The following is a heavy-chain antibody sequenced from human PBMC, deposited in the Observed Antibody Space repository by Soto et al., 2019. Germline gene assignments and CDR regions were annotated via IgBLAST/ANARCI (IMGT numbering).Heavy chain of an antibody. CDR2: VSTNGGTS. CDR1: GCTFSIYA. J-gene: IGHJ5*02. V-gene: IGHV3-64D*06. D-gene: IGHD5-12*01. Sequence: GGSLRLSCSASGCTFSIYAMHWVRQAPGKGLEYVSAVSTNGGTSYYADSVKGRFTISRDNSRNTLYLQMNSLRPEDTAVYYCVKDRAPRDGYKTQPGSWGLGTLVTVSS. CDR3: VKDRAPRDGYKTQPGS.